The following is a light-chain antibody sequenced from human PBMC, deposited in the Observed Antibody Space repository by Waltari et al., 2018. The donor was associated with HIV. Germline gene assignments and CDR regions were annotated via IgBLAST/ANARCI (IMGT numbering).Light chain of an antibody. CDR1: KSILYSSNHKNY. CDR3: LQYDRTPYT. V-gene: IGKV4-1*01. Sequence: DIVMTQSPDFLTLSLGERATINCKSSKSILYSSNHKNYLAWYQQRPGQPPKLLFDWASTREYGVPDRFSGAGSGTDFTLTISSLQAEDAAVYYCLQYDRTPYTFGQGTKLEIK. J-gene: IGKJ2*01. CDR2: WAS.